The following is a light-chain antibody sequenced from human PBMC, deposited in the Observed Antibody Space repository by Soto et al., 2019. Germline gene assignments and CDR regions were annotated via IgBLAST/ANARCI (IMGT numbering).Light chain of an antibody. Sequence: GMTQSPATLSVSPWERATLSCMASQSVSSNLAWYQQKPGQAPRLLIYGASTRATDIPARFSGSGSGTEFTLTISSLQSGDFAVYYCQQYNNWPLPFGGGTKVDIK. V-gene: IGKV3-15*01. CDR1: QSVSSN. J-gene: IGKJ4*01. CDR3: QQYNNWPLP. CDR2: GAS.